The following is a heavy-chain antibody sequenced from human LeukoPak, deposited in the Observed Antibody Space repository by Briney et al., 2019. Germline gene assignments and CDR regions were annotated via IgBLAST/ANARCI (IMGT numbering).Heavy chain of an antibody. Sequence: PSETLSLTCTVSGGSISSYYWSWIRQPPGKGLEWIAYISDIGSTNYNPSLKSRVTISVDTSKNQFSLKLSSVTAADTAVYYCARDRIAAAGIDYWGQGTLVTVSS. D-gene: IGHD6-13*01. CDR2: ISDIGST. CDR3: ARDRIAAAGIDY. J-gene: IGHJ4*02. V-gene: IGHV4-59*12. CDR1: GGSISSYY.